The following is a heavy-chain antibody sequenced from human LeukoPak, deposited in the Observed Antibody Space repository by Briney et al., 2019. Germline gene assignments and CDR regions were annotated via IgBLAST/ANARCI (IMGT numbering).Heavy chain of an antibody. V-gene: IGHV4-30-2*01. CDR1: GGSISSGGYY. J-gene: IGHJ4*02. D-gene: IGHD3-22*01. CDR3: ARSPYFYDSSGYYRMYYFDY. CDR2: IYHSGST. Sequence: PSETLSLTCTVSGGSISSGGYYWSWIRQPPGKALAWIGYIYHSGSTYYNPSLKSRVTISVDRSKNQFSLKLSSVTAADTAVYYCARSPYFYDSSGYYRMYYFDYWGQGTLVTVSS.